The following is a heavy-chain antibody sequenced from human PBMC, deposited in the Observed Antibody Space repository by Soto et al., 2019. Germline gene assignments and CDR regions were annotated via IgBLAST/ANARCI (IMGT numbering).Heavy chain of an antibody. Sequence: GGSLRLSCVASVFAFITHAMSWVRQAPGKGLEWVSTFSGSGGNIYYAESVKGRLTISRDDSKNTLYLQMNSLRVEDTAVYYCAKDPPWPVGPLAMDVWGQGTTVPLSS. V-gene: IGHV3-23*01. CDR2: FSGSGGNI. D-gene: IGHD1-26*01. CDR3: AKDPPWPVGPLAMDV. CDR1: VFAFITHA. J-gene: IGHJ6*02.